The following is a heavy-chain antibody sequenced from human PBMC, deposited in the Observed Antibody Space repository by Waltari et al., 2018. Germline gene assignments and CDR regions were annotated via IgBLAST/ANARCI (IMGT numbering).Heavy chain of an antibody. J-gene: IGHJ6*03. D-gene: IGHD5-12*01. CDR2: IIPIFGTA. V-gene: IGHV1-69*05. CDR1: GGTFSSYA. CDR3: ARDLSGYENYYYYYYMDV. Sequence: QVQLVPSGAEVKKPGSSVKVSCKASGGTFSSYAISWVRQAPGHGLEWMGGIIPIFGTANYAQKFQGRVTITTDESTSTAYMELSSLRSEDTAVYYCARDLSGYENYYYYYYMDVWGKGTTVTVSS.